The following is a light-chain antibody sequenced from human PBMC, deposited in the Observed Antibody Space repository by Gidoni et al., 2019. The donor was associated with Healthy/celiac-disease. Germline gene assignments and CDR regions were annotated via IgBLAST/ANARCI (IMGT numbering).Light chain of an antibody. V-gene: IGLV2-14*03. CDR2: DVS. CDR3: SSYTSSSTYV. CDR1: SSDVGGYNY. Sequence: QSSLTQPASVSWSPGPSITISCTGTSSDVGGYNYVSWYQQHPGKAPKLMIYDVSNRPSGVSNRFSGSKSGNTASLTISGLQAEDEADYYCSSYTSSSTYVFGTGTKVTVL. J-gene: IGLJ1*01.